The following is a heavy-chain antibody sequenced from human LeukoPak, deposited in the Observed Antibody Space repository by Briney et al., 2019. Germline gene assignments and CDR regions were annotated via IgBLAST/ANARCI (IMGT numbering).Heavy chain of an antibody. D-gene: IGHD2-15*01. Sequence: PSETLSLTCTVSGGSISSSSYYWGWIRQPPGKGLEWIGSIYYSGSTNYNPSLKSRVTISVDTSKNQFSLKLSSVTAADTAVYYCARVGCSGGSCLGPALDYWGQGTLVTVSS. J-gene: IGHJ4*02. CDR1: GGSISSSSYY. CDR2: IYYSGST. CDR3: ARVGCSGGSCLGPALDY. V-gene: IGHV4-39*07.